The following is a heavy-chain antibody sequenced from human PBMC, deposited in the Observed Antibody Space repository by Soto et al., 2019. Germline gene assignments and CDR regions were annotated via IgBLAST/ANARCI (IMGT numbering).Heavy chain of an antibody. CDR3: ARADYVWGSYRPVDY. Sequence: QVQLVQSGAEVKKPGDSVKVSCKASGYTFTSYGISWVRQAPGQGLEWMGWISGYNGNTNYTQKPQGRVTLTTDTSTSTAYMELRSLRSDDTAVYYCARADYVWGSYRPVDYWGQGTLVTVSS. J-gene: IGHJ4*02. CDR1: GYTFTSYG. CDR2: ISGYNGNT. D-gene: IGHD3-16*02. V-gene: IGHV1-18*01.